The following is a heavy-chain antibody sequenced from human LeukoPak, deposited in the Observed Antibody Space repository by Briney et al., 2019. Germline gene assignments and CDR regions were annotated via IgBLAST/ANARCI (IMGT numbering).Heavy chain of an antibody. D-gene: IGHD3-10*01. CDR2: IIPIFGTA. J-gene: IGHJ3*02. CDR3: ARKGWFGELFRGRDAFDI. Sequence: ASVKVSCKASGGTFSSYAISWVRQAPGQGLEWMGGIIPIFGTANYAQKFQGRVTITADKSASTAYMELSSLRSEDTAVYYCARKGWFGELFRGRDAFDIWGQGTMVTVSS. CDR1: GGTFSSYA. V-gene: IGHV1-69*06.